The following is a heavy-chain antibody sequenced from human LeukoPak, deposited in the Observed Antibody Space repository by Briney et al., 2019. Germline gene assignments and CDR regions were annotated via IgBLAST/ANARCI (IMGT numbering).Heavy chain of an antibody. CDR3: ARGSHRAWEVLLD. J-gene: IGHJ4*02. CDR1: GGSFNYY. CDR2: INQSGMT. D-gene: IGHD3-10*01. V-gene: IGHV4-34*01. Sequence: SETLSLTCAVYGGSFNYYWSWIRQPPGKGLEWIGDINQSGMTSYDPSLESRVTISIDTSKNQLPLKVTSETAADTAVYYCARGSHRAWEVLLDWGQGTLVTVSS.